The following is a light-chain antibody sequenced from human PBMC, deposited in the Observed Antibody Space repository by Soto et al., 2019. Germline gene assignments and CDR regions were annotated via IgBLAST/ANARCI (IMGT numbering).Light chain of an antibody. CDR2: DTY. V-gene: IGKV3-15*01. CDR1: QSVSGN. J-gene: IGKJ5*01. CDR3: QQYNNLIT. Sequence: EIVMTQSPDTLSVSPGERATLSCRASQSVSGNLAWYQQRPGQAPRLLIYDTYTRATGIPARFSGSGSGTEFTLTISSLQSEDFAVYYCQQYNNLITFGQGTRLEIK.